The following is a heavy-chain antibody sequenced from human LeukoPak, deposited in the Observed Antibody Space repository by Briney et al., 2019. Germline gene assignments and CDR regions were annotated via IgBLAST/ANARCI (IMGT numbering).Heavy chain of an antibody. J-gene: IGHJ4*02. D-gene: IGHD4-11*01. CDR3: AKDGGVSYSNFHFDY. CDR1: GFTFSSYA. Sequence: GRSLRLSCAASGFTFSSYAMHWVRQAPGKGLEWVAVISYDGSNKYYADSVKGRFTISRDNSKNTLYLQMNSLRAEDTAVYYCAKDGGVSYSNFHFDYWGQGTLVTVSS. V-gene: IGHV3-30*04. CDR2: ISYDGSNK.